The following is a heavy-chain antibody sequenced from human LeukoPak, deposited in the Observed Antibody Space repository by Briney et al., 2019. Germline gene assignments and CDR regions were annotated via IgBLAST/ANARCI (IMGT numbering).Heavy chain of an antibody. Sequence: ASETLSLTCTVSGGSISSSSYYWGWIRQPPGKGLEWIGSIYYSGSTYYNPSLKSRVTISVDTSKNQFSLKLSSVTAADTAVYYCARGAGGSGSTYPDYWGQGTLVTVSS. D-gene: IGHD3-10*01. CDR3: ARGAGGSGSTYPDY. CDR1: GGSISSSSYY. J-gene: IGHJ4*02. V-gene: IGHV4-39*07. CDR2: IYYSGST.